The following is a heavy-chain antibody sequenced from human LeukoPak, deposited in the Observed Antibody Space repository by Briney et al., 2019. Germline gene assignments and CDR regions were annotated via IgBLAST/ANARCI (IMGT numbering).Heavy chain of an antibody. CDR1: GFTFSSSW. Sequence: QPGGSLRLSCVASGFTFSSSWMTWVRQAPGMGLERVANIKADGTGKYYVDSVRGRFSISRDNAKNSLYLQMNSLRAEDVALYYCAKDTQRWQRGYFDYWGQGTLVTVSS. CDR2: IKADGTGK. D-gene: IGHD4-23*01. J-gene: IGHJ4*02. V-gene: IGHV3-7*03. CDR3: AKDTQRWQRGYFDY.